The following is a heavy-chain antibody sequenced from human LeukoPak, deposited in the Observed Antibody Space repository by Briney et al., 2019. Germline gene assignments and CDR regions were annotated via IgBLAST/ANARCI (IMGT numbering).Heavy chain of an antibody. CDR1: GFTFSSYW. CDR3: AKARAYSSGVYFDY. CDR2: IKSDGSTT. J-gene: IGHJ4*02. Sequence: PGGSLRLSCAASGFTFSSYWMHWVRQAPGKGLVWVSRIKSDGSTTTYADSVTGRFTISRDNAKNTVYLQMNSLRVEDTAVYYCAKARAYSSGVYFDYWGQGTLVTVSS. V-gene: IGHV3-74*01. D-gene: IGHD6-19*01.